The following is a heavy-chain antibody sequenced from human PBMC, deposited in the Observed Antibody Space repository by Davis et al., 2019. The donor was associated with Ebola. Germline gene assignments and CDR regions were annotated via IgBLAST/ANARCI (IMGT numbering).Heavy chain of an antibody. CDR3: AKGGGTSSSDFRRT. CDR2: ISDSGGST. J-gene: IGHJ5*02. CDR1: GFTFNNYG. V-gene: IGHV3-23*01. D-gene: IGHD6-6*01. Sequence: GESLKISCAGSGFTFNNYGMNWVRQAPGKGLEWVSGISDSGGSTHYADSVKGRFTISRDNSKNTLYLQMNSLRAEDTAVYYCAKGGGTSSSDFRRTWGQGTLVTVSS.